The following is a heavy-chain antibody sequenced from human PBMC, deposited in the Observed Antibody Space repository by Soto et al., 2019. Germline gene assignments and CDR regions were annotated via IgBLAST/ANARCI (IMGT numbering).Heavy chain of an antibody. CDR2: ISGYNGNT. D-gene: IGHD6-13*01. CDR1: GYTFTNYG. V-gene: IGHV1-18*01. Sequence: QVQLVQSGAEVKKPGASVKVSCKASGYTFTNYGISWVRQAPGQGPERMGWISGYNGNTKYVQTLQGRVTMTTDTSTSTAYMELRSLRSDDTAVYYCARGSSSWSAEYYQHWGQGTLVIVSS. CDR3: ARGSSSWSAEYYQH. J-gene: IGHJ1*01.